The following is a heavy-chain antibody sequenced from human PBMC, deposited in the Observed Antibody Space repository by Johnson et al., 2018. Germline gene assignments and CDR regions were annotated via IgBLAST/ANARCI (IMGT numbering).Heavy chain of an antibody. V-gene: IGHV1-46*01. CDR2: INPSGGST. J-gene: IGHJ3*01. D-gene: IGHD5-12*01. Sequence: QVQLVQSGAEVKKPGASVKVSCKASGYTFTSYYMHWVRQAPGQGLEWMGIINPSGGSTRYAQKFQGRVTMTRDTSTSTVYMELSRRRSEEPAVYYCARGRYGGYAARGVDAFDLWGQGTMVTVSS. CDR1: GYTFTSYY. CDR3: ARGRYGGYAARGVDAFDL.